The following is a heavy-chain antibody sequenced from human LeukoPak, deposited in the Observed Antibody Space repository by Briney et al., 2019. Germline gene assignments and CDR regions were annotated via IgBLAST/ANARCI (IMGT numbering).Heavy chain of an antibody. V-gene: IGHV1-2*02. D-gene: IGHD5-18*01. Sequence: ASVKVSCKASGYTFTGYYMNWVRQAPGQGLEWMGWINPNSGGTNYAQKFQGRVTMTRDTSISTAYMELSRLRSDDTAVYYCAPAAMVKGGYYFDYWGQGTLVTVSS. CDR1: GYTFTGYY. CDR3: APAAMVKGGYYFDY. CDR2: INPNSGGT. J-gene: IGHJ4*02.